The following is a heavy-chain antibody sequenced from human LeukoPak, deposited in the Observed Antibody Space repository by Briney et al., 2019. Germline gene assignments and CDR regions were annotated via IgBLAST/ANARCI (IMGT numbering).Heavy chain of an antibody. CDR1: GFTFSGFA. Sequence: PGGSLRLSCSASGFTFSGFAMHWVRQAPGKGLEWVAVISDDGSKKYYVDSVKGRFTISRDNSKNTLDLQMNSLRAEHTAVYYCAKDGQGLTYYFDYWGQGTQVTVSS. J-gene: IGHJ4*02. CDR3: AKDGQGLTYYFDY. D-gene: IGHD3-16*01. V-gene: IGHV3-30*04. CDR2: ISDDGSKK.